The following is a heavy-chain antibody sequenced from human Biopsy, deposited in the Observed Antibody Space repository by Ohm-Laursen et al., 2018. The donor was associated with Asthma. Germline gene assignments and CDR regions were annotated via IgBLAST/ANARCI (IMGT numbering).Heavy chain of an antibody. CDR3: TRHNDY. Sequence: TQTLTLTCSFSGFSLSSSGANVNWIRQPPGKALEWLARIDWEEDKFYSTSLRTRLTISKGSSEDQVVLTMTNMGPVDKATYYCTRHNDYWGPGILVTVSS. V-gene: IGHV2-70*04. D-gene: IGHD1-14*01. CDR2: IDWEEDK. CDR1: GFSLSSSGAN. J-gene: IGHJ4*02.